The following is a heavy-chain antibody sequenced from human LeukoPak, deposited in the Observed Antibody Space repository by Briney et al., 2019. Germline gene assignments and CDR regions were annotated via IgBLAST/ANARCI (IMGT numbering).Heavy chain of an antibody. CDR1: GDSISSYY. D-gene: IGHD2-2*02. V-gene: IGHV4-59*01. Sequence: PSETLSLTCSVSGDSISSYYWSWIRQPPGKGLEWIVYISYSGSTNYNPSLKSRVTISVDTSKNQFSLKLSSVTAADTAVYYCAREFYTALRSWGQGTLVTVSS. J-gene: IGHJ5*02. CDR2: ISYSGST. CDR3: AREFYTALRS.